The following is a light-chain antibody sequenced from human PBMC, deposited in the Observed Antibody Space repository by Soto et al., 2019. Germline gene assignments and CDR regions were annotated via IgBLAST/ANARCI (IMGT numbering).Light chain of an antibody. V-gene: IGLV2-14*03. CDR3: SSYTSSSTRVL. CDR1: SSDVGGYNY. CDR2: DVS. J-gene: IGLJ2*01. Sequence: QSALTQPASVSGSPGQSITISCTGTSSDVGGYNYVSWYQQHPGKAPKLMISDVSNRPSGVSNRFSGSKSGNTASLTISGLQAEDEADYYCSSYTSSSTRVLFGGGTKLTVL.